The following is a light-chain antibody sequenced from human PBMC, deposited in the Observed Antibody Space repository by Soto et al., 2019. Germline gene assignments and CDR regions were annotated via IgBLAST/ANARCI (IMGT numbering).Light chain of an antibody. J-gene: IGKJ5*01. V-gene: IGKV3-20*01. CDR3: QQYGSSIT. Sequence: IVLTLSPATLSVSPGDRATLSCRASQSVSSNLAWYQHKPGQAPRLLIYGASSRATGIPDRFSGSGSGTDSTLTINRLEPEDFAVYYCQQYGSSITFGQGTRLEIK. CDR2: GAS. CDR1: QSVSSN.